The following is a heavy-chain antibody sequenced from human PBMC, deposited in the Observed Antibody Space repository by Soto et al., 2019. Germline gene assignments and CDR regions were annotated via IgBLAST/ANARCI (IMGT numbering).Heavy chain of an antibody. CDR2: INHSGST. CDR3: ARSPLGAAWFDP. Sequence: SETLSLTCAVYGGPFSGYYWSWIRQPLGKGLEWIGEINHSGSTNYNPSLKSRVTISVDTSKNQFSLKLSSVTAADTAVYYCARSPLGAAWFDPWGQGTRVTVSS. V-gene: IGHV4-34*01. CDR1: GGPFSGYY. D-gene: IGHD2-15*01. J-gene: IGHJ5*02.